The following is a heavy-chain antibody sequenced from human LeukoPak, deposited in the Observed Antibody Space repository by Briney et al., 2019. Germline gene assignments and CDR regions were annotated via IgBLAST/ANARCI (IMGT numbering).Heavy chain of an antibody. CDR2: ISGSGGST. CDR1: GYTFSSYA. D-gene: IGHD1-26*01. J-gene: IGHJ4*02. V-gene: IGHV3-23*01. CDR3: ASLNQKVGATNFDY. Sequence: GGSLRLSCAASGYTFSSYAMSWVRQAPGKGPEWVSAISGSGGSTDYADSVKGRFTISRDNSKNTLYLQMNSLRAEDTAVFYCASLNQKVGATNFDYWGQGTLVTVSS.